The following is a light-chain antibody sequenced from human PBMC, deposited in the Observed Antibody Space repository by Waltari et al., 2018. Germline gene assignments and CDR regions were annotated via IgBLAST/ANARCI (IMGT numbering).Light chain of an antibody. CDR1: RSNIGSET. CDR3: AAWDDSLHAWV. Sequence: QSVLTQPPSGSGTPGQRVTISCSGGRSNIGSETVNWYQQLPGTAPKVLIYNDKQRPSGVPDRVSGSMSGTSASLAISGLQSDDEADYDCAAWDDSLHAWVFGGGTKLTVL. CDR2: NDK. V-gene: IGLV1-44*01. J-gene: IGLJ3*02.